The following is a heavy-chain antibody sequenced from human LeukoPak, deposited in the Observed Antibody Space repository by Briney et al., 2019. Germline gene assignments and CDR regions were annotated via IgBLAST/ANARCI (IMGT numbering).Heavy chain of an antibody. Sequence: ASVKVSCKASGYTFTGYYMHWVRQARGQGLEWMGWINPNSGGTNYAQKFQGRVTMTRDTSISTAYMELSRLRSDDTAVYYCARVGEYQLLFGRFDYWGQGTLVTVSS. D-gene: IGHD2-2*01. CDR3: ARVGEYQLLFGRFDY. V-gene: IGHV1-2*02. CDR2: INPNSGGT. J-gene: IGHJ4*02. CDR1: GYTFTGYY.